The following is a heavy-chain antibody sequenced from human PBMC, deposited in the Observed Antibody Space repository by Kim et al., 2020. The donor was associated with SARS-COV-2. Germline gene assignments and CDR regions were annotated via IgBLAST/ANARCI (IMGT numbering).Heavy chain of an antibody. CDR3: AAVIRYSGSYLGVRVDY. Sequence: SLKSRVTISVDTSKNQFSLKLSSVTAADTAVYYCAAVIRYSGSYLGVRVDYWGQGTLVTVSS. V-gene: IGHV4-39*07. D-gene: IGHD1-26*01. J-gene: IGHJ4*02.